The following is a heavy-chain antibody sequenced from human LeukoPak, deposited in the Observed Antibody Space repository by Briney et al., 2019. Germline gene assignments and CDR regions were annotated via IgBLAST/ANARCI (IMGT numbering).Heavy chain of an antibody. J-gene: IGHJ1*01. V-gene: IGHV1-69*13. CDR3: ARDSSEFRSLIPH. CDR2: ITPMFGTA. D-gene: IGHD2-21*01. CDR1: GGTFSSYA. Sequence: ASVKVSCKASGGTFSSYAISWVRQAPGQGLEWMGGITPMFGTAKYAQRFQGRVTITADESTSTAYMELSSLRSEDTAVYYCARDSSEFRSLIPHWGQGTLVTVSS.